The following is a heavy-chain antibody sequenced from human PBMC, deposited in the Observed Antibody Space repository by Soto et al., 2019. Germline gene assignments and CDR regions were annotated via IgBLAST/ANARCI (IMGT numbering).Heavy chain of an antibody. Sequence: SEPLSLTCAVSGGSIDSSDWWNWVRQTPEKGLEWIGEIFHEGNIIYNPSLKSRVTISVDKSRNQLSLELRSVTAADTALYYCARDHQSGESWSFDYWGKGILVPVSS. CDR3: ARDHQSGESWSFDY. CDR2: IFHEGNI. CDR1: GGSIDSSDW. D-gene: IGHD6-13*01. V-gene: IGHV4-4*02. J-gene: IGHJ4*02.